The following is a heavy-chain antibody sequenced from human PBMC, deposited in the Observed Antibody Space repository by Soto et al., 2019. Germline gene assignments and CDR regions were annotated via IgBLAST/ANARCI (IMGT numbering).Heavy chain of an antibody. Sequence: GGSLRLSCAASGFTFSSFGMHWVRQAPGKGLEWVALISYDGSNKYYADSVKGRFTISRGKSKNTLYLQMNSLRAEDTAVYYCAKDRGWSSADLDYWGQGTLVTVSS. D-gene: IGHD6-19*01. CDR1: GFTFSSFG. CDR3: AKDRGWSSADLDY. CDR2: ISYDGSNK. J-gene: IGHJ4*02. V-gene: IGHV3-30*18.